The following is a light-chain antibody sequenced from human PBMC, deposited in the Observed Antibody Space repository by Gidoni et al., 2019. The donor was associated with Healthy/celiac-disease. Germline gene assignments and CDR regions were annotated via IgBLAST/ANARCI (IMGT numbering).Light chain of an antibody. V-gene: IGKV3-20*01. Sequence: EIVLTPSPCTLSLSPGESATRSCRASQSISSSYLAWYQQKPGQDPRLLIYGASSRATGIPDRLSGSGSGTDFTLTLSRLEPADFGVYYCQQYGSPPRFTFGGGTKVEIK. CDR3: QQYGSPPRFT. J-gene: IGKJ4*01. CDR1: QSISSSY. CDR2: GAS.